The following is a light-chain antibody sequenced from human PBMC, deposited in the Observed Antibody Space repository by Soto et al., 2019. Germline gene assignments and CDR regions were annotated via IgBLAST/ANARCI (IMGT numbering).Light chain of an antibody. J-gene: IGKJ1*01. V-gene: IGKV3-15*01. CDR1: QSIGLA. Sequence: EIVLTQSPATLSFSPGERATLSCRASQSIGLAIAWYQHKPGQAPRLLIFDASQRATGVSARFSGSGSGTEFTLTISSLQSEDFAVYYCQQYNNWPLTFGQGTKVDIK. CDR2: DAS. CDR3: QQYNNWPLT.